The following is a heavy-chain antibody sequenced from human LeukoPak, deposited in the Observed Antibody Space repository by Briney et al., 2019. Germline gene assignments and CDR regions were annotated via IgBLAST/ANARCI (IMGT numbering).Heavy chain of an antibody. CDR2: INHSGST. CDR3: AREGTGYNAFDI. D-gene: IGHD3-9*01. CDR1: GGSFSGYY. J-gene: IGHJ3*02. Sequence: SETLSLTCAVYGGSFSGYYWSWIRQPPGKGLEWIGEINHSGSTNYNPSPKSRVTISVDTSKNQFSLKLSSVTAADTAVYYCAREGTGYNAFDIWGQGTMVTVSS. V-gene: IGHV4-34*01.